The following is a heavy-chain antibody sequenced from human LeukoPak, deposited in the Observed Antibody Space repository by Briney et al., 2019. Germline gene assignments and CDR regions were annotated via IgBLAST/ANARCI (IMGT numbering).Heavy chain of an antibody. J-gene: IGHJ5*02. D-gene: IGHD2-2*01. CDR3: AKERIGYQPYNWFDP. CDR1: GFTFSSYG. V-gene: IGHV3-30*18. Sequence: GSLRLSCAASGFTFSSYGMHGVRQAPGKGLEWVAVISYDGSNKYYADSVKGRFTISRDNSKNTLYLQMNSLRAEDTAVYYCAKERIGYQPYNWFDPWGQGTLVTVSS. CDR2: ISYDGSNK.